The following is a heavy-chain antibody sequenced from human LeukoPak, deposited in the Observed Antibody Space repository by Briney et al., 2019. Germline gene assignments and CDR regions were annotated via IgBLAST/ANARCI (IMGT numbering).Heavy chain of an antibody. CDR2: IYYNGNT. CDR3: ARQETVTLPGDY. Sequence: SETLSLTCAVSGYSISNGYWWAWVRQPPGKGLEWIGSIYYNGNTYYNPSLRSRVAISVDTSKNHFSLRLTSVTAADTAVYYCARQETVTLPGDYWGQGTLVTVSS. CDR1: GYSISNGYW. V-gene: IGHV4-38-2*01. J-gene: IGHJ4*02. D-gene: IGHD4-17*01.